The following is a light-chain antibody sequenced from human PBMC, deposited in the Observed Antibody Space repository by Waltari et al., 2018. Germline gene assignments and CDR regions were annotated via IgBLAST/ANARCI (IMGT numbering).Light chain of an antibody. CDR2: AAS. Sequence: DIQMTHSPSSLSSSVGDRLTITCRASQNILTYVNWYQRKPGKAPKLLIYAASSLEDGVPLRFSGSGSGTHFTLTISGLQPEDLATYYCQQCHSTPYTFGQGTKLEI. CDR1: QNILTY. V-gene: IGKV1-39*01. J-gene: IGKJ2*01. CDR3: QQCHSTPYT.